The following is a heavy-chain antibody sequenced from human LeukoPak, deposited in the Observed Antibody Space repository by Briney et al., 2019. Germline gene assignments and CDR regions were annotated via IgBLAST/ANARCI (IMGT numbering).Heavy chain of an antibody. D-gene: IGHD6-19*01. CDR2: ISYDGSNK. CDR3: ARSRPVPRAGYFDY. V-gene: IGHV3-30*04. Sequence: RISRRRSCAASGFTFSSYAMHWVRQAPGKGLEWVAVISYDGSNKYYADSVKGRFTISRDNSKNTLYLQMNSLRAEDTAVYYCARSRPVPRAGYFDYWGQGALVTVSS. J-gene: IGHJ4*02. CDR1: GFTFSSYA.